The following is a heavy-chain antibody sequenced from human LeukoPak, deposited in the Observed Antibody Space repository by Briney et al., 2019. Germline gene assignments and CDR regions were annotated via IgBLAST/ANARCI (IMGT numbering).Heavy chain of an antibody. J-gene: IGHJ3*02. CDR3: ARDFHCSSTACYALDAVDI. Sequence: QSGGSLRLSCAASGFTFSSYEMNWVRQAPGKGLECVSYISSSGSTIYCADSVKGRFTISRDNAKNSLYLQMNSLRAEDTAVYYCARDFHCSSTACYALDAVDIWGQGTLVTVSS. CDR1: GFTFSSYE. CDR2: ISSSGSTI. D-gene: IGHD2-2*01. V-gene: IGHV3-48*03.